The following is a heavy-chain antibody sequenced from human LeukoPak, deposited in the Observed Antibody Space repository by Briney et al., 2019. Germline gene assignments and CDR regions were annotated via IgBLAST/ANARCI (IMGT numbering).Heavy chain of an antibody. V-gene: IGHV4-61*02. CDR3: ARLSGDYVAFDY. D-gene: IGHD4-17*01. J-gene: IGHJ4*02. CDR2: IYTSGST. CDR1: GGSISSGSYY. Sequence: PSQTLSLTCTVSGGSISSGSYYWRWIRQPAGKGLEWIGRIYTSGSTNYNPSLKSRVSISLDTSKNQFSLKLSSVTAADTAVYYCARLSGDYVAFDYWGQGTLVTVSS.